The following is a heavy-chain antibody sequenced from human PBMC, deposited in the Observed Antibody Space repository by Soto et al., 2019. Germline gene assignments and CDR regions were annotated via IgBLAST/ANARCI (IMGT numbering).Heavy chain of an antibody. CDR3: ARHSADYDFWSGYLGYYMDV. V-gene: IGHV3-21*01. CDR2: ISSSSSYI. D-gene: IGHD3-3*01. CDR1: GFTFSSYS. J-gene: IGHJ6*03. Sequence: GGSLRLSCAASGFTFSSYSMNWVRQAPGKGLEWVSSISSSSSYIYYADSVKGRFTISRDNAKNSLYLQMNSLRAEDTAVYYCARHSADYDFWSGYLGYYMDVWGKGTTVTVSS.